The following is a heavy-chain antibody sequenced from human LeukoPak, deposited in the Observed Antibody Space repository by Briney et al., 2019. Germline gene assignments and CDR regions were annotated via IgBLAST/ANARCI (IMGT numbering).Heavy chain of an antibody. D-gene: IGHD6-19*01. Sequence: KTSETPSLTCAVYGGSFSGYYWSWIRQPPGKGLEWIGEINHSGSTNYNPSLKSRVTISVDTSKNQFSLKLSSVTAADTAVYYCARQPIAVAGTIDYWGQGTLVTVSS. CDR2: INHSGST. CDR1: GGSFSGYY. CDR3: ARQPIAVAGTIDY. J-gene: IGHJ4*02. V-gene: IGHV4-34*01.